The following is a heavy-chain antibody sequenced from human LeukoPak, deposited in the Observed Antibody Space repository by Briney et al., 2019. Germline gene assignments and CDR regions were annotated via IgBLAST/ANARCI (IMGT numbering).Heavy chain of an antibody. J-gene: IGHJ4*02. CDR2: INPNSGGT. CDR1: GYSFTDYY. D-gene: IGHD3-22*01. CDR3: ARVGYYESSGYYEY. V-gene: IGHV1-2*06. Sequence: ASVRVSCKASGYSFTDYYIHWVRQAPGQGLEWMGRINPNSGGTNYAQKFQGRVTMTRDTSISTVYMELSRLRSDDTAVYYCARVGYYESSGYYEYWGQGTLVTVSS.